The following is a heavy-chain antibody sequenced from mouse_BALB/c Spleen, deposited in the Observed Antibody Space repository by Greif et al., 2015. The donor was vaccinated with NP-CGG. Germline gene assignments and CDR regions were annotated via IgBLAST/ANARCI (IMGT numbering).Heavy chain of an antibody. CDR2: ISSGGSYT. V-gene: IGHV5-9-3*01. D-gene: IGHD2-10*02. Sequence: EVKLMESGGGLVKPGGSLKLSCAASGFTFSSYAMSWVRQTPEKRLEWVATISSGGSYTYYPDSVKGRFTISRDNAKNTLYLQMSSLSAEDTARYYCARHAYGKEPEFAYWGQGTLVTVSA. CDR1: GFTFSSYA. CDR3: ARHAYGKEPEFAY. J-gene: IGHJ3*01.